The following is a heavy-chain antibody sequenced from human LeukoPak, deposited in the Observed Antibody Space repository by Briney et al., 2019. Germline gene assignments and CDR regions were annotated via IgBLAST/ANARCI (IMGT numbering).Heavy chain of an antibody. Sequence: GGSLRLSCAASGFTFTSYAMNWVRLAPGKGLEWVSGVSGSGSSTYYADSVKGRFTISRDNSKNTLYLQMNSLRAEDTAVYYCAKGPGRYCSGGSCYADYWGQEPWSPSPQ. V-gene: IGHV3-23*01. CDR2: VSGSGSST. D-gene: IGHD2-15*01. J-gene: IGHJ4*01. CDR1: GFTFTSYA. CDR3: AKGPGRYCSGGSCYADY.